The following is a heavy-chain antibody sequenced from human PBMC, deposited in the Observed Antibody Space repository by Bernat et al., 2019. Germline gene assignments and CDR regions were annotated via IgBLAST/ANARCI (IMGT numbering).Heavy chain of an antibody. V-gene: IGHV3-33*01. J-gene: IGHJ6*02. CDR2: IWYDGSNK. Sequence: QVQLVESGGGVVQPGRSLRLSCAASGFTFSSYGMHWVRQAPGKGLEWVAVIWYDGSNKYYADSVKGRFTISRDNSKNTLYLQMNSLRAEDTAVYYCARDPHIVGVPAAQPSYGMDVWGQGTTVTVSS. CDR3: ARDPHIVGVPAAQPSYGMDV. CDR1: GFTFSSYG. D-gene: IGHD2-2*01.